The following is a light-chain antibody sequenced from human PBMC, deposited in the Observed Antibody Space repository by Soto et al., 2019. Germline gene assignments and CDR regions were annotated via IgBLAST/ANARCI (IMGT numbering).Light chain of an antibody. CDR2: EVT. J-gene: IGLJ1*01. V-gene: IGLV2-14*01. Sequence: QSALPQPASVSGSPGQSITISCTGTSHDVGGYNSVSWYQQHPGKAPKLMIYEVTNRPSGVSNRFSGSKSGNTASLTISGLQAEDEADYYCSSYTSGSALYVFGSGTKVTVL. CDR3: SSYTSGSALYV. CDR1: SHDVGGYNS.